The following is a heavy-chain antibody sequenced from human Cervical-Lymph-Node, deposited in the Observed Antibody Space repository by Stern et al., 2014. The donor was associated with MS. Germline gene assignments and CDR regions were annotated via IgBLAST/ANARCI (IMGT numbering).Heavy chain of an antibody. CDR3: AKDRYPLVSSVYYFDN. J-gene: IGHJ4*02. CDR1: GFTFNDFG. V-gene: IGHV3-30*18. Sequence: VQLVESGGGVVQPGTSLRLSCAASGFTFNDFGIHWVRQAPGKGLEWVSFISFDGSNEYYADSVKGRFTISRDNSKNTLYLQMNSLRAEDTALYFCAKDRYPLVSSVYYFDNWGQGTLVTVSS. D-gene: IGHD6-13*01. CDR2: ISFDGSNE.